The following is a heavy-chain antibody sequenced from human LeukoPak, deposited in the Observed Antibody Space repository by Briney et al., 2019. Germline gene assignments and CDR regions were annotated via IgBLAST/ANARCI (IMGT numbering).Heavy chain of an antibody. CDR2: TSDRGDYT. V-gene: IGHV3-23*01. CDR1: GFTFSSYS. CDR3: AKKAQYDGHYPLDY. J-gene: IGHJ4*02. Sequence: TGGSLRLSCAASGFTFSSYSMSWVRQAPGKGLEWVSGTSDRGDYTYYADSVKGRFTISRDTSKNTLYLQMNSLRAEDTALYFCAKKAQYDGHYPLDYWGQGTQVTVSA. D-gene: IGHD4/OR15-4a*01.